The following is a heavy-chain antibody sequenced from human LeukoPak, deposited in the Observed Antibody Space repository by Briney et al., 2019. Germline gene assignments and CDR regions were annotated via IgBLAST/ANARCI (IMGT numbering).Heavy chain of an antibody. Sequence: RGGSLRLSCAGSGFTFSAYDLSWVRQAQGQGLEWVAAISRSGSTPYYTASVKGRFTVSRDNSKNTLFLQMNSLRAGDTAVYYCAKDLNIVVVPAAMPVDYWGQGTLVTVSS. CDR3: AKDLNIVVVPAAMPVDY. V-gene: IGHV3-23*01. D-gene: IGHD2-2*01. CDR1: GFTFSAYD. J-gene: IGHJ4*02. CDR2: ISRSGSTP.